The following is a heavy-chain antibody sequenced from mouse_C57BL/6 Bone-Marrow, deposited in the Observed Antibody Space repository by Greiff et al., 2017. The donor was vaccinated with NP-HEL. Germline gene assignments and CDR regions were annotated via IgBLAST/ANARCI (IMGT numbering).Heavy chain of an antibody. CDR1: GFNIKDDY. CDR3: TTRPYAMDY. V-gene: IGHV14-4*01. Sequence: EVQVVESGAELVRPGASVKLSCTASGFNIKDDYMHWVKQRPEQGLEWIGWIDPENGDTEYASKFQGKATITADTSSNTAYLQLSSLTSEDTAVYYCTTRPYAMDYWGQGTSVTVSS. CDR2: IDPENGDT. J-gene: IGHJ4*01.